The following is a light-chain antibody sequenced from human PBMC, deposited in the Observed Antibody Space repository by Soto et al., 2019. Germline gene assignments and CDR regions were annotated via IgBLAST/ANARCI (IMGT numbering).Light chain of an antibody. V-gene: IGKV2-28*01. CDR1: QSLLHSDGYIY. J-gene: IGKJ1*01. Sequence: DIVMTQSPLSLPVTPGEPASISCRSSQSLLHSDGYIYLDWYLQRPGQSPQLLICLGSNRASAVPDRFSGSGSGTHFTLTISRVEAEDFGVYYCMQALQTPWTFGQGTRVEVK. CDR2: LGS. CDR3: MQALQTPWT.